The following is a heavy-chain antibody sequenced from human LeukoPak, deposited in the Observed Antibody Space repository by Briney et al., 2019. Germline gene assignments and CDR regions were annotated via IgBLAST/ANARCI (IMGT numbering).Heavy chain of an antibody. CDR3: ARVAIFGVVEYYFDY. V-gene: IGHV4-4*07. CDR1: GGSISSYY. Sequence: SETLSLTCTVSGGSISSYYWSWIRQPPGKGLEWIGRIYTSGSTNYNPSLKSRVTMSVDTSKNQISLKLSSVTAADTAVYYCARVAIFGVVEYYFDYWGQGTLVTVSS. J-gene: IGHJ4*02. CDR2: IYTSGST. D-gene: IGHD3-3*01.